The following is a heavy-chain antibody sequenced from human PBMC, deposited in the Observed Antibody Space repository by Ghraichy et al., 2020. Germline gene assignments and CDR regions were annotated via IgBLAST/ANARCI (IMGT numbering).Heavy chain of an antibody. D-gene: IGHD3-3*01. CDR1: GGSISSGSYY. Sequence: SETLSLTCTVSGGSISSGSYYWSWIRQPAGKGLEWIGRIYTSGSTNYNPSLKSRVTISVDTSKNQFSLKLSSVTAADTAVYYCARDLGITIFGVVNNWFDPWGQGTLVTVSS. J-gene: IGHJ5*02. CDR2: IYTSGST. V-gene: IGHV4-61*02. CDR3: ARDLGITIFGVVNNWFDP.